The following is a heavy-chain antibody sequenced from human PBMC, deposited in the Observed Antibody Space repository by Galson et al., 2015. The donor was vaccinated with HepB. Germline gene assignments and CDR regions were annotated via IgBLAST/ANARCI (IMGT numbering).Heavy chain of an antibody. CDR2: ISTTSDNK. J-gene: IGHJ4*02. Sequence: SLRLSCAASGFTFSSYTMNWVRQASGKGLEWISYISTTSDNKFSADSVKGRFIISRDNAKNSLYLQMNSLRAEDTAVYYCARIALSGSYWYFDYWGQGTLVTVSS. CDR1: GFTFSSYT. V-gene: IGHV3-48*01. D-gene: IGHD1-26*01. CDR3: ARIALSGSYWYFDY.